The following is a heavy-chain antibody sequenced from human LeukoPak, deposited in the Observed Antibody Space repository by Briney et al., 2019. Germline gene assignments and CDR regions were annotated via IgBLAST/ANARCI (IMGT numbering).Heavy chain of an antibody. V-gene: IGHV4-59*08. Sequence: SETLSLTCTVSGGSISSYYWSWIRQPPGKGLEWIGYISYSGNTNYNPSLTSPVTISVATSNNQFSLKLSSVTAADTAVYYCARSDSSIYPLDYWGQGTLVTVSS. D-gene: IGHD3-22*01. CDR3: ARSDSSIYPLDY. J-gene: IGHJ4*02. CDR1: GGSISSYY. CDR2: ISYSGNT.